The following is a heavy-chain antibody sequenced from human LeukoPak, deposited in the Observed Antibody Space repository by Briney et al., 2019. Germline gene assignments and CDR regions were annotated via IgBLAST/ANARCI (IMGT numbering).Heavy chain of an antibody. CDR2: IKGDGSEK. Sequence: GGSLRLSCAASGFTLSGYFMSWVRQAPGEGLEWVASIKGDGSEKYYVDSVKGRFTISRDNAKNSLYLQMNSLRAEDTAVYFCARDRGWRSGGYYLYYFDFWGQGTLVTVSS. V-gene: IGHV3-7*01. D-gene: IGHD3-22*01. J-gene: IGHJ4*02. CDR1: GFTLSGYF. CDR3: ARDRGWRSGGYYLYYFDF.